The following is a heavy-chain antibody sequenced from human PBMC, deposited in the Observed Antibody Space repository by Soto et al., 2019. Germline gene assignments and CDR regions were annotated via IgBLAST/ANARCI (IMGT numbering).Heavy chain of an antibody. CDR3: ARDLDCIGGSCQSDFDF. CDR1: GFTVSSNY. J-gene: IGHJ4*02. Sequence: GGSLRLSCVASGFTVSSNYMSWVRQAPGKGLQWVSVIYGDESTYYADSVKGRFIISRDNSKNTLYLQMFSLKAEDTAVYYCARDLDCIGGSCQSDFDFWGQGTLVTVSS. CDR2: IYGDEST. V-gene: IGHV3-66*01. D-gene: IGHD2-15*01.